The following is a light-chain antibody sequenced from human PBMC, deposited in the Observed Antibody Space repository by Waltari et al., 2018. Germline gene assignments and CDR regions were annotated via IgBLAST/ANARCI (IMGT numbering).Light chain of an antibody. Sequence: QSALTQPPSASGSPGQSVTISCTGTSSDIGGFHNYVSWYQQRPGKPPKLMIYEVTKRHPGVPDRCSGSKSGNTASLTVAGLQAEDEADYYCSSFAGSNILLFGGGTKLTVL. V-gene: IGLV2-8*01. CDR1: SSDIGGFHNY. J-gene: IGLJ3*02. CDR3: SSFAGSNILL. CDR2: EVT.